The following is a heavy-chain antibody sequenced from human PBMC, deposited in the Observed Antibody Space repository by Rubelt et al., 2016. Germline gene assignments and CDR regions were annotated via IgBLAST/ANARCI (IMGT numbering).Heavy chain of an antibody. CDR2: IYYSGST. Sequence: QLQLQESGPGLVKLSETLSLTCTVSGGSISSSSYYWGWIRQPPGKGLEWIGSIYYSGSTYYNPSLKSRVTISVYTSKNQFSRKLSSVTAADTAVYYCARGRFLEWLPPDYWGQGTLVTVSS. CDR1: GGSISSSSYY. CDR3: ARGRFLEWLPPDY. V-gene: IGHV4-39*01. J-gene: IGHJ4*02. D-gene: IGHD3-3*01.